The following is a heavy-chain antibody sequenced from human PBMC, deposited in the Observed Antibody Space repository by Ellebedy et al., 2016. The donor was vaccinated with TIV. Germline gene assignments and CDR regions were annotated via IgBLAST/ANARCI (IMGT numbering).Heavy chain of an antibody. Sequence: GESLKISCAASGFAFSDFAFHWVRQAPGKGLEWVAVTSFDEISKKYADSVKGRFSISKGNSKSTLYLQMNSLRPEDTAVYYCARDEVFRGSYGMDVWGQGTTVIVAS. CDR3: ARDEVFRGSYGMDV. CDR2: TSFDEISK. D-gene: IGHD1-26*01. V-gene: IGHV3-30-3*01. CDR1: GFAFSDFA. J-gene: IGHJ6*02.